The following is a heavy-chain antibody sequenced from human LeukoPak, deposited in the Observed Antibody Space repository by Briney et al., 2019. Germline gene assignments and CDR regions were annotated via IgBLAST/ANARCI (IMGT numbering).Heavy chain of an antibody. V-gene: IGHV3-30-3*01. CDR3: TRGYNSGWYTVDY. CDR2: ISYDGSDK. CDR1: GFTFTTYA. D-gene: IGHD6-19*01. J-gene: IGHJ4*02. Sequence: SGRSLRLSCAASGFTFTTYAMHWVRQAPGKGLEWVAVISYDGSDKFYPDSVKGRFTISRDNPKNTLYLQMNSLRPEDTAVYYCTRGYNSGWYTVDYWGQGTLVAVSS.